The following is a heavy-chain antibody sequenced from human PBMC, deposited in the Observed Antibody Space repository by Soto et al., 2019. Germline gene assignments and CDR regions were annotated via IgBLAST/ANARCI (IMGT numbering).Heavy chain of an antibody. J-gene: IGHJ5*02. V-gene: IGHV1-69*06. CDR1: GGTFSSYA. CDR3: ARDGEEIYCSGGSCYAGWRFDP. D-gene: IGHD2-15*01. Sequence: SVKVSCKASGGTFSSYAISWVRQAPGQGLEWMGGIIPIFGTANYAQKFQGRVTVTADKSTSTAYMELSSLRSEDTAVYYCARDGEEIYCSGGSCYAGWRFDPWGQGTLVTVSS. CDR2: IIPIFGTA.